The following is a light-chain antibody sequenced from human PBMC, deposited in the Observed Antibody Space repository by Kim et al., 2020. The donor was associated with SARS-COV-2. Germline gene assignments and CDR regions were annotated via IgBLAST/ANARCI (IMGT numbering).Light chain of an antibody. J-gene: IGKJ4*01. CDR3: QQLNSYLF. CDR1: QGISSY. Sequence: DIQLTQSPSFLSASVGDRVTITCRASQGISSYLAWYQQKPGKAPKLLIYAASTLQSGVPSRFSGSGSGTEFTLTISSLQPEDFATYYCQQLNSYLFFGGGTKLEI. V-gene: IGKV1-9*01. CDR2: AAS.